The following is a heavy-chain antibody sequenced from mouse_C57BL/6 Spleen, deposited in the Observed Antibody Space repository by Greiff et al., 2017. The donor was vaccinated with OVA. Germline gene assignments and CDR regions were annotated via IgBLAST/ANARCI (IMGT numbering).Heavy chain of an antibody. J-gene: IGHJ2*01. CDR1: GYTFTSYT. CDR3: RRSPVLSYFDY. CDR2: INPSSGYT. V-gene: IGHV1-4*01. Sequence: VQLQQSGAELARPGASVKMSCKASGYTFTSYTMHWVKQRPGQGLEWIGYINPSSGYTKYNQKFKDKATLTADKSSSTAYMQLSSLTSEDSADYCCRRSPVLSYFDYWGQGTTLTVSS.